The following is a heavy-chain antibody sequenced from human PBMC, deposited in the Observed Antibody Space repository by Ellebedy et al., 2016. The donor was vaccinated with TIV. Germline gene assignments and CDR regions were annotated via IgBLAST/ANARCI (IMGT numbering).Heavy chain of an antibody. CDR1: GFTFSSYA. J-gene: IGHJ5*02. V-gene: IGHV3-23*01. Sequence: GESLKISCAASGFTFSSYAMSWVRQAPGKGLEWVSAISGSGGSTYYADSVKGRFTISRDNSKNTLYLQMNSLRAEDTAVYYCAKPRQYDILTGSWFDPWGQGTLVTVSS. CDR3: AKPRQYDILTGSWFDP. CDR2: ISGSGGST. D-gene: IGHD3-9*01.